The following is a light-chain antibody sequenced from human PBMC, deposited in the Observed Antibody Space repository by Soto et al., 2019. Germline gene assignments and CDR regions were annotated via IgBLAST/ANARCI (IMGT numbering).Light chain of an antibody. Sequence: EIVMTQSPGTLSVSPGERATLSCRVSQSVGSKLAWYQQKPGQAPRLLIYGASTRATGIPAGFSGSGSGTEFTLIISSLQSEDSAVYYCQQYNSWLWTFGQGTKVDIK. CDR1: QSVGSK. CDR2: GAS. J-gene: IGKJ1*01. V-gene: IGKV3-15*01. CDR3: QQYNSWLWT.